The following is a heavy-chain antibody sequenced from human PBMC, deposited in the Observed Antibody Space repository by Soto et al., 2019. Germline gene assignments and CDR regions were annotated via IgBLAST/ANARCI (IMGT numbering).Heavy chain of an antibody. CDR3: ARDRRDYGGIFDY. V-gene: IGHV4-59*01. Sequence: QVQLQESGPGLVKPSETLSLTCTVSGGSISSYYWSWIRQPPGKGLEWIGYIYYSGSTNYNPSLKSRATISVDTSKNQFSLKLSSVTAADTAVYYCARDRRDYGGIFDYWGQGTLVTVSS. CDR1: GGSISSYY. CDR2: IYYSGST. J-gene: IGHJ4*02. D-gene: IGHD4-17*01.